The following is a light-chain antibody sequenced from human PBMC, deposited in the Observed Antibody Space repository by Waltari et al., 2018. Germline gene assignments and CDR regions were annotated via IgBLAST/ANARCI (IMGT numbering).Light chain of an antibody. CDR3: HSLDASGSGGA. V-gene: IGLV3-19*01. CDR2: DKN. CDR1: SLRSYY. J-gene: IGLJ2*01. Sequence: TQDPAVSVAMGQTVRITCQGDSLRSYYARWYQQRPGQAPILVMYDKNSRPSGVPDRFSGSSSDDTASFTITGAQAEDEAYYYCHSLDASGSGGAFGGGTKLTVL.